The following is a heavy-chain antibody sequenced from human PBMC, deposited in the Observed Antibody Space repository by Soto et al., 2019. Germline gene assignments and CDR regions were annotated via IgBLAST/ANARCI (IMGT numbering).Heavy chain of an antibody. CDR2: IFSNDEK. CDR1: EFSLSTARMG. CDR3: ARIRLFAWRYYYFYMDV. V-gene: IGHV2-26*01. J-gene: IGHJ6*03. Sequence: ESGPTLVTPTETPTLTCTVAEFSLSTARMGVSWIRQPPGKALEWLAHIFSNDEKSYSTSLKSRLNIPNNTTKFQGVLTSPYQDPVHTAPYYCARIRLFAWRYYYFYMDVCGNGPTVSVS. D-gene: IGHD3-10*02.